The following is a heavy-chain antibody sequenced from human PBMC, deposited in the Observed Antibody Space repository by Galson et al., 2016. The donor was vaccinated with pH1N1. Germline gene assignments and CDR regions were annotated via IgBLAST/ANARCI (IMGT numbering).Heavy chain of an antibody. D-gene: IGHD1-1*01. CDR1: GGSFRNFV. CDR3: ARETVAAAWYNPFDP. CDR2: LMPIFNTP. J-gene: IGHJ5*02. Sequence: SVKVSCKASGGSFRNFVVSWMRRAPGQGLEWMGGLMPIFNTPKYAQKFQGRVTISADESSTTTYMELSGLTSEDTAVYFCARETVAAAWYNPFDPWGQGTLVIVSS. V-gene: IGHV1-69*13.